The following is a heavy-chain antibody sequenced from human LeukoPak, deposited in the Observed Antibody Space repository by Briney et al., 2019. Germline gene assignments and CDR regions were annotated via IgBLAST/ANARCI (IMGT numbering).Heavy chain of an antibody. Sequence: SETLSLTCAVYGGSFSGYYWSWIRQPPGKGLEWIGEINHSGSTNYNPSLKSRVTISVDTSKNQFSLKLSSVTAADTAVYYCAIPHDYGREYFQHWGQGTLVTVPS. D-gene: IGHD4-17*01. V-gene: IGHV4-34*01. CDR3: AIPHDYGREYFQH. CDR2: INHSGST. CDR1: GGSFSGYY. J-gene: IGHJ1*01.